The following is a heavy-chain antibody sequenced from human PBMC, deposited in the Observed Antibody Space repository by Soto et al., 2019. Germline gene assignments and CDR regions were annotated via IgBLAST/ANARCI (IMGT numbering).Heavy chain of an antibody. J-gene: IGHJ4*02. CDR2: IIPIFGTA. Sequence: ASVKVSCKASGGTFSSYAISWVRQAPGQGLEWMGGIIPIFGTANYAQKFQGRVTITADESTSTAYMELSSLRSEDTAVYYCARGKLRFREQYFDYWGQGTLVTVYS. D-gene: IGHD3-10*01. CDR3: ARGKLRFREQYFDY. CDR1: GGTFSSYA. V-gene: IGHV1-69*13.